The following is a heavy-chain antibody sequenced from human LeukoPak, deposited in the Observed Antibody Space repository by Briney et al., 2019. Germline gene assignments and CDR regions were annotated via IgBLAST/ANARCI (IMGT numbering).Heavy chain of an antibody. CDR1: GYTLTELS. CDR2: FDPEDGET. Sequence: ASVKVSCKVSGYTLTELSMHWVRQAPGKGIEWMGGFDPEDGETIYAQKFQGRVTMTEDTSTDTAYMELSSLRSEDTAVYYCATGAFPYCSSTSCYPTGKDYWGQGTLVTVSS. CDR3: ATGAFPYCSSTSCYPTGKDY. V-gene: IGHV1-24*01. D-gene: IGHD2-2*01. J-gene: IGHJ4*02.